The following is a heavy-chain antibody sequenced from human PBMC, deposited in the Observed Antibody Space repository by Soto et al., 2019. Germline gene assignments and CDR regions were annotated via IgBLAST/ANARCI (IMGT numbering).Heavy chain of an antibody. CDR3: ARKAWVRFDY. D-gene: IGHD7-27*01. V-gene: IGHV4-4*02. CDR1: GDSMTRSVW. Sequence: KTSETLSLTCAVSGDSMTRSVWWTWVRQPPGKGLEWSGEVFHTGNTNYNPSLKSRVTMSVDKSTNEFSLKVTSVTAADTAIYYCARKAWVRFDYWGQGALVTVSS. J-gene: IGHJ4*02. CDR2: VFHTGNT.